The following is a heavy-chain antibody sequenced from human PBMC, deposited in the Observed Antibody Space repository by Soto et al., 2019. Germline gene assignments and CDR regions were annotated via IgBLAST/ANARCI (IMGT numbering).Heavy chain of an antibody. CDR3: VRGYCTTSPCSGDFQF. D-gene: IGHD2-15*01. V-gene: IGHV1-46*01. J-gene: IGHJ1*01. CDR2: IHPSGDT. CDR1: GYKFTTYF. Sequence: ASVKVSCKASGYKFTTYFIHWVRQAHGQGLEWMGMIHPSGDTGYAQKFRGRVTMTIDTSTTTAYMELRNLTSEDTAVYFSVRGYCTTSPCSGDFQFWGQGTVVTVSS.